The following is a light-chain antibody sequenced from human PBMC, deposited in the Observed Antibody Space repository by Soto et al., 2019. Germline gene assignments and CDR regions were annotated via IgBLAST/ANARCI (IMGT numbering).Light chain of an antibody. V-gene: IGKV1-39*01. J-gene: IGKJ1*01. CDR1: QSNSRY. CDR2: AAS. Sequence: DIQMTQSPSSLSASVGDRVTNTFRASQSNSRYLNWYQQKPGKAPKLLIYAASSLQSGVPSRFSGSGSGTDFTLTISSLQPEDFATYYCKQSYSAPPTFGQGTKVDIK. CDR3: KQSYSAPPT.